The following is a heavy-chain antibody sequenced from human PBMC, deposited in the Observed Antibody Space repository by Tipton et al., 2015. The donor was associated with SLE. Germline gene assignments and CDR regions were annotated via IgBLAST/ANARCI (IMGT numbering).Heavy chain of an antibody. CDR1: GGSITNHY. Sequence: TLSLTCTVSGGSITNHYWNWIRQPPGKGLEWIGYIHYSGTTHDNPSLKSRVTMSVDMSKNQFSLRLTSVIAADTAVYYCARTLGAIAHTVYDAFDIWGQGKMVTVSS. D-gene: IGHD1-26*01. J-gene: IGHJ3*02. V-gene: IGHV4-59*11. CDR3: ARTLGAIAHTVYDAFDI. CDR2: IHYSGTT.